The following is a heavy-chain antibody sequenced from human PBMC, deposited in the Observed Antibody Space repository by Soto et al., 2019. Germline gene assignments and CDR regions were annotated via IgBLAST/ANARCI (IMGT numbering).Heavy chain of an antibody. Sequence: PSETLSLTCTVSGGSISSYYWSWIRQPPGKGLEWIGYIYYSGSTNYNPSLKSRVTISVDTSKNQFSLKLSSVTAADTAVYYCARGPGGPDGPGDYWGQGTLVTVSS. J-gene: IGHJ4*02. CDR2: IYYSGST. V-gene: IGHV4-59*08. D-gene: IGHD2-15*01. CDR3: ARGPGGPDGPGDY. CDR1: GGSISSYY.